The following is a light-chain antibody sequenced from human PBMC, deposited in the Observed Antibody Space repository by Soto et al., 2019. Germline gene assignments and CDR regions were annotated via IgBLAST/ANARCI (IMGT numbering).Light chain of an antibody. V-gene: IGKV3-15*01. CDR1: QSVSSN. CDR3: QQYNNWPPWT. Sequence: EIVSTQSPATLSVSPGERATLSCRASQSVSSNLAWYQQKPGQAPRLLIYGASTRATGIPARFSGSGSGTEFTLTISSLQSEDFAVYYCQQYNNWPPWTFGQGGKVDIK. CDR2: GAS. J-gene: IGKJ1*01.